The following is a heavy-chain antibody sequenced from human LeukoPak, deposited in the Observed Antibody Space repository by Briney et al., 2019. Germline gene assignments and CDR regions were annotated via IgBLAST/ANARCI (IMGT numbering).Heavy chain of an antibody. J-gene: IGHJ4*02. Sequence: ASVKVSCKASGYTFTSYDINWVRQATGQGLEWMGWMNPNSGNTGYAQKFQGRVTMTRSTSISTAYMELSSLRSEDAAVYYCARTQYYYDSSGYYYWGQGTLVTVSS. CDR2: MNPNSGNT. CDR1: GYTFTSYD. D-gene: IGHD3-22*01. CDR3: ARTQYYYDSSGYYY. V-gene: IGHV1-8*01.